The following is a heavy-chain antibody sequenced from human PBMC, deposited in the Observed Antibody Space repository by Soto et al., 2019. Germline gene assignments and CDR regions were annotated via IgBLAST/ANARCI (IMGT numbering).Heavy chain of an antibody. J-gene: IGHJ5*02. V-gene: IGHV3-23*01. Sequence: PGGSLRLSCAASGFPFSTTDMSWVRQAPGKGLEWVSTISGGGGDTHYADSVKGRFTISRDNSKNTLYLQMNSLRADDTALYYCAKNSGWFNTWGQGTLVTVS. D-gene: IGHD3-10*01. CDR2: ISGGGGDT. CDR3: AKNSGWFNT. CDR1: GFPFSTTD.